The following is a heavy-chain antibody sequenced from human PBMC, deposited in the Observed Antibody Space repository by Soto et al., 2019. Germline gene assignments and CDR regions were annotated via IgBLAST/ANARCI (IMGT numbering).Heavy chain of an antibody. J-gene: IGHJ6*02. D-gene: IGHD3-10*01. V-gene: IGHV4-30-4*01. CDR1: GGSIGSGDYY. CDR2: IYYSGST. Sequence: SETLCLTCTVSGGSIGSGDYYWSWIRQPPGKGLEWIGYIYYSGSTYYNPSLKSRVTISVDTSKNQFSLKLSSVTAADTAVYYCASNYGSGSGFYYYYGMDVWGQGTTVTVSS. CDR3: ASNYGSGSGFYYYYGMDV.